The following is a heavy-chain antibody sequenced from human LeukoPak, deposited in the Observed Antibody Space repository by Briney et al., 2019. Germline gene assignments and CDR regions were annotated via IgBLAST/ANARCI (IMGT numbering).Heavy chain of an antibody. J-gene: IGHJ6*02. V-gene: IGHV4-39*01. D-gene: IGHD2-2*01. Sequence: SETLSLTCTVSGGSISGSRSYWGWIRQPPGKGLEWIGSIYYSGSTYYNPSLKSRVTISVDTSKNQFSLKLSSVTAADTAVYYCASLGGDIVVVPAAPTYYYYYYGMDVWGQGTTVTVSS. CDR1: GGSISGSRSY. CDR3: ASLGGDIVVVPAAPTYYYYYYGMDV. CDR2: IYYSGST.